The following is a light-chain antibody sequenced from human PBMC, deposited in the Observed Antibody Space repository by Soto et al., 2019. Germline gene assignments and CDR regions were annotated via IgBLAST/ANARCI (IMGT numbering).Light chain of an antibody. CDR1: HSVNRN. Sequence: EIVMTQSPATLSVSPGERAALSCRAGHSVNRNLAWYQQKPGQAPRLLIYGASTRATGIPARFSASGSGTQFTLTISSLQSEDSAIYYCQQYNNWPRTFGHGTKVEI. J-gene: IGKJ1*01. CDR3: QQYNNWPRT. CDR2: GAS. V-gene: IGKV3-15*01.